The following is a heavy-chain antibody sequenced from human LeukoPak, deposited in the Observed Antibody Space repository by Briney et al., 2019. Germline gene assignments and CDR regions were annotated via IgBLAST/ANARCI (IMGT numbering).Heavy chain of an antibody. CDR2: ISGSGGST. D-gene: IGHD2-2*01. CDR1: GFTFSSYA. V-gene: IGHV3-23*01. Sequence: GGSLRLSCAASGFTFSSYAMNWVRQAPGKGLAWVSAISGSGGSTYYADSVKGRFTISRDNSKNTLYLQMNSLRAEDTAVYYCAKQYCTSSSCPYYYYGMDVWGQGTTVTVSS. CDR3: AKQYCTSSSCPYYYYGMDV. J-gene: IGHJ6*02.